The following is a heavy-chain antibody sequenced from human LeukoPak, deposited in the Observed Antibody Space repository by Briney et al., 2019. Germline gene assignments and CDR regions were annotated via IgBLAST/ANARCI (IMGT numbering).Heavy chain of an antibody. CDR3: ARGRATTKDYYYYMDV. Sequence: ASVKVSCKASGYTFTSYDINWVRQATGQGLEWMGWMNPNSGNTGYAQKFQGRVTMTRNTSISTAYMELSGLRSEDTAVYYCARGRATTKDYYYYMDVWGKGTTVTVSS. CDR2: MNPNSGNT. V-gene: IGHV1-8*01. D-gene: IGHD5-12*01. J-gene: IGHJ6*03. CDR1: GYTFTSYD.